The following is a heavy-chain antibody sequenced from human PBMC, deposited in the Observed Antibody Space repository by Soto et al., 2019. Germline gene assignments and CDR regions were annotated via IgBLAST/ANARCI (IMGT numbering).Heavy chain of an antibody. Sequence: QVQLQESGPGRVKPSQTLSLTFTVSGASVSSNNYYWTWIRQPPGRVLEWIGYIYSSGAAYYNPSLKSRLTISSDTSTNPFSLKLNSLTAADTAVYYCARVPYIHDYGDYYFDYWGQGTLVTVSS. V-gene: IGHV4-30-4*08. CDR1: GASVSSNNYY. D-gene: IGHD4-17*01. CDR2: IYSSGAA. J-gene: IGHJ4*02. CDR3: ARVPYIHDYGDYYFDY.